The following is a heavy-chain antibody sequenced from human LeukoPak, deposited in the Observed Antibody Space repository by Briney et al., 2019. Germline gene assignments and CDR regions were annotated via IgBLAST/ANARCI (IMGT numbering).Heavy chain of an antibody. V-gene: IGHV3-7*01. CDR1: VFIFSNYW. J-gene: IGHJ4*02. CDR2: MNKDGSEK. D-gene: IGHD1-1*01. CDR3: ARALTTLTYEGY. Sequence: GGSLRLSCAASVFIFSNYWMGWVRQAPGKRPEWVANMNKDGSEKYYADSVKGRFTISRDNARNSVYLQMNSLRVEDTAVYYCARALTTLTYEGYWGQGTLVTVSS.